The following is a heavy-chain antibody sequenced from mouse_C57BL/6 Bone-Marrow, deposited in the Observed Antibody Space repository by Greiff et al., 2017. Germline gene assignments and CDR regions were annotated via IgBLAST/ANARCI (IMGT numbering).Heavy chain of an antibody. J-gene: IGHJ3*01. CDR3: ARSLSYYYGSSLRFAY. CDR2: IDPSDSYT. V-gene: IGHV1-59*01. D-gene: IGHD1-1*01. Sequence: VQLQQPGAELVRPGTSVKLSCKASGYTFTSYWMHWVKQRPGQGLEWIGVIDPSDSYTNYNQKFKGKATLTVDTSSSTAYMQLSSLTSEDSAVYYCARSLSYYYGSSLRFAYWGQGTLVTVSA. CDR1: GYTFTSYW.